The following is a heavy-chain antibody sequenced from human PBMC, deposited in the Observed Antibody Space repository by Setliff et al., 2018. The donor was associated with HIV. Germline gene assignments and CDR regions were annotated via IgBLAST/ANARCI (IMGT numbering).Heavy chain of an antibody. V-gene: IGHV5-10-1*01. CDR3: ARHPPIAVAGTGYYYYYMDV. CDR1: GYSFTSYW. Sequence: PGESLKISCKGSGYSFTSYWISWVRQMPGKGLEWMGRIDPSNSNTNYSPSFQGHGTISADKSISTAYLQWSSLKASDTAMYYCARHPPIAVAGTGYYYYYMDVWGKGTTVTVS. CDR2: IDPSNSNT. D-gene: IGHD6-19*01. J-gene: IGHJ6*03.